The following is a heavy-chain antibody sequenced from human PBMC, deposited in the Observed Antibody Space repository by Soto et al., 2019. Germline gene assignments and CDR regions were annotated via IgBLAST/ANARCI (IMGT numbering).Heavy chain of an antibody. J-gene: IGHJ4*02. CDR3: ARVGYYGDSLDY. Sequence: SETLSLTCAVSGGSINRGGYSWGWVRQPPGKGLEWIGCIYYSGSTYYNPSLKSRVTISVDTSKNQFSLKLSSVTAADTAVYYCARVGYYGDSLDYWGQGTLVTVSS. CDR1: GGSINRGGYS. CDR2: IYYSGST. V-gene: IGHV4-30-2*05. D-gene: IGHD4-17*01.